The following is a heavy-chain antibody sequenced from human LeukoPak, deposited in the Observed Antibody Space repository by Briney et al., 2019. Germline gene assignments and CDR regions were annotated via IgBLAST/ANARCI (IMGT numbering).Heavy chain of an antibody. J-gene: IGHJ3*02. CDR3: ARDSHLYLRAFDI. CDR2: IYYSGST. V-gene: IGHV4-59*01. Sequence: SETLSLTCTVSGGSISSYYWSWIRQPPGKGLEWIGHIYYSGSTNYNPSLKSRVTISVDTSKNQFSLKLSSVTAADTAVYCCARDSHLYLRAFDIWGQGTMVTVSS. D-gene: IGHD2-2*01. CDR1: GGSISSYY.